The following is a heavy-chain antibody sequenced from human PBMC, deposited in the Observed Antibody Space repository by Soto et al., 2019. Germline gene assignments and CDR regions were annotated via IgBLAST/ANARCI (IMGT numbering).Heavy chain of an antibody. CDR1: GYTFTSYG. CDR2: ISAYNGNT. D-gene: IGHD2-15*01. V-gene: IGHV1-18*01. Sequence: QVQLVQSGAEVKKPGASVKVSCKASGYTFTSYGISWVRQAPGQGLEWMGWISAYNGNTNYAQKVQGRVTMTTDTSATTAYMELRSLRSDDTAVYYCASNGSWTGYCSGGSCYLDYWGQGTLVTVSS. CDR3: ASNGSWTGYCSGGSCYLDY. J-gene: IGHJ4*02.